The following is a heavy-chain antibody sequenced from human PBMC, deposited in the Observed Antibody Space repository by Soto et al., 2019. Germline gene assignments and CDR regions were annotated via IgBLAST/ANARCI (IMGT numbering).Heavy chain of an antibody. Sequence: QVQLVQSGAEVKKPGASVKVSCKASGYTFTSYAIYWVRQAPGQRLEWMGWINAGNGNTKYSQKFQGRVTITRDTAASTAYMELSSLRSEDTAVYYCARDMGFGLSDYWGQGTLGTVSS. CDR1: GYTFTSYA. CDR3: ARDMGFGLSDY. V-gene: IGHV1-3*01. D-gene: IGHD3-10*01. J-gene: IGHJ4*02. CDR2: INAGNGNT.